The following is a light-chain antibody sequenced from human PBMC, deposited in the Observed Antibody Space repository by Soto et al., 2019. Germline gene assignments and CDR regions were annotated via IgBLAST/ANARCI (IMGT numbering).Light chain of an antibody. J-gene: IGKJ1*01. CDR2: AAS. Sequence: DLRIPQCPSALSGSVEDRVIITCRASQSISNHLNWYQQKPGKAPKLLIFAASSLQSGVPSRFSGSRSGPDFTLTISSLQPEDFATYYCQQSYSSPPTFGQGTKVDI. CDR3: QQSYSSPPT. CDR1: QSISNH. V-gene: IGKV1-39*01.